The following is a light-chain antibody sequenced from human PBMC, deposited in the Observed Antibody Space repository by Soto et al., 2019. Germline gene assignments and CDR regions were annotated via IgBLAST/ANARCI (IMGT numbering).Light chain of an antibody. CDR2: GAS. Sequence: EIVMTQSPATLSVSPGERATLSCRASQSVSSNLAWYQQKPGQAPRLLLYGASTRATGIPARFSGSGSGTDFTLTISSLQSEDFAVYYCQQYDNWPRTFGQGTKLEIK. J-gene: IGKJ2*02. V-gene: IGKV3-15*01. CDR3: QQYDNWPRT. CDR1: QSVSSN.